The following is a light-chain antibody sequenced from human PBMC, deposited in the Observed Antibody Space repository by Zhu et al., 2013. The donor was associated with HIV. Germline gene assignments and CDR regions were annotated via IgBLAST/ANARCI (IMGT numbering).Light chain of an antibody. V-gene: IGLV3-1*01. J-gene: IGLJ1*01. CDR2: EDK. Sequence: VLTQPPSVSVPPGQTASITCSGDKLGDKSTSWYQQKPGQSPVLVIYEDKKRPSGIPERFSGSTYGNTATLTISGTQAMDEADYYCQAWDSSTLYVFGTGTKVTVL. CDR1: KLGDKS. CDR3: QAWDSSTLYV.